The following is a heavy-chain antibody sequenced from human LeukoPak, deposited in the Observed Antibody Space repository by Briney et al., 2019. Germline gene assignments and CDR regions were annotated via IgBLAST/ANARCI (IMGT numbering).Heavy chain of an antibody. CDR2: INHSGST. CDR1: GGSISSYY. Sequence: SETLSLTCTVSGGSISSYYWSWIRQPPGKGLEWIGEINHSGSTNYNPSLKSRVTISVDTSKNQFSLKLSSVTAADTAVYYCARLRGSSWYASGDYWGQGTLVTVSS. D-gene: IGHD6-13*01. V-gene: IGHV4-34*01. CDR3: ARLRGSSWYASGDY. J-gene: IGHJ4*02.